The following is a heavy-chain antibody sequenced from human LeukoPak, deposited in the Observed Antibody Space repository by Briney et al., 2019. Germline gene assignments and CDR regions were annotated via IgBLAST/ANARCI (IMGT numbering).Heavy chain of an antibody. CDR1: GDTFNSYA. Sequence: SVKVSCKASGDTFNSYAISWVRPAPGQGLEWMGRIIPSFDVGNYAQRFQGRVTITADKSTNTSYMELSSLRSEDTAVYYCARIMKGDFWSGDSYYDYYYMDVWGKGTTVTVSS. CDR3: ARIMKGDFWSGDSYYDYYYMDV. J-gene: IGHJ6*03. CDR2: IIPSFDVG. D-gene: IGHD3-3*01. V-gene: IGHV1-69*04.